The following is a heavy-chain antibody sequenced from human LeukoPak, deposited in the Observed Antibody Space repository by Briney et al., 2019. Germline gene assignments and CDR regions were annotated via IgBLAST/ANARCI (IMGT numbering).Heavy chain of an antibody. CDR2: INHSGST. D-gene: IGHD6-13*01. V-gene: IGHV4-34*01. CDR1: GGSISSYY. CDR3: ARASPGYSSSWYEPTDYFDY. J-gene: IGHJ4*02. Sequence: SETLSLTCTVSGGSISSYYWSWIRQPPGKGLEWIGEINHSGSTNYNPSLKSRVTISVDTSKNQFSLKLSSVTAADTAVYYCARASPGYSSSWYEPTDYFDYWGQGTLVTVSS.